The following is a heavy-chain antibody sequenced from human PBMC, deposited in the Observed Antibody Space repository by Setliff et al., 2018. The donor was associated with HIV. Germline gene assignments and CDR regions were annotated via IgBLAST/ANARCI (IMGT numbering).Heavy chain of an antibody. V-gene: IGHV4-34*01. CDR2: INHSGST. J-gene: IGHJ6*03. CDR3: ARGATLLPGYSDRWEYFYMDV. Sequence: SETLFLTCAVYGGSFSEYYWSWIRQSPGKGLEWIGEINHSGSTHYNPPLKSRATISVDTSKNQFSLRLNSVTAADTAVYYCARGATLLPGYSDRWEYFYMDVWGKGTTVTVSS. D-gene: IGHD5-12*01. CDR1: GGSFSEYY.